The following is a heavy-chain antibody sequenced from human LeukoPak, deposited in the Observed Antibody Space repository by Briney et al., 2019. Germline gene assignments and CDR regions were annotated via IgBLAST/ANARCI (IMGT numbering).Heavy chain of an antibody. D-gene: IGHD6-13*01. CDR3: ARAAWGSSWSYCHYYYMDV. V-gene: IGHV1-8*01. CDR2: MSPNSGNT. Sequence: ASVKVSCKASRYTFTSYDINWVRQATGQGLEWMGWMSPNSGNTGYAQKFQGRVTMTRNSSISTAYMELSSLRSEDTAVYYCARAAWGSSWSYCHYYYMDVWGKGTTVTVSS. CDR1: RYTFTSYD. J-gene: IGHJ6*03.